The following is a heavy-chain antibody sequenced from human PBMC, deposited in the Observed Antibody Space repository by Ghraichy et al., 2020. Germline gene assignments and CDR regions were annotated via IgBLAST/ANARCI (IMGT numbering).Heavy chain of an antibody. D-gene: IGHD6-19*01. J-gene: IGHJ4*02. V-gene: IGHV4-31*03. CDR1: GGSIRSDTYY. CDR2: IYYSGST. CDR3: ARGGSGWSPGVDY. Sequence: SETLSLTCSVSGGSIRSDTYYWSWIRQHPGTGLEWIGYIYYSGSTYYNPSLKSRVTISVDTSKNQFSLNLNSVTAADTAVYYCARGGSGWSPGVDYWGQGTLVTVSS.